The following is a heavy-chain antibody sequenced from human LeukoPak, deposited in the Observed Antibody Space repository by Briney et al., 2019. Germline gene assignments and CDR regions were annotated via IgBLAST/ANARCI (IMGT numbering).Heavy chain of an antibody. D-gene: IGHD6-13*01. CDR3: ARQAGLYYFDS. CDR1: VGSLTSYY. J-gene: IGHJ4*02. Sequence: SETLSLTCTLSVGSLTSYYWSWIRQPPGKGLEWIGYIYTSGSTNYTPSLKSRVTISVDTSKNQFSLKLSSVTAADTAVYYCARQAGLYYFDSWGQGTLVTVSS. V-gene: IGHV4-4*09. CDR2: IYTSGST.